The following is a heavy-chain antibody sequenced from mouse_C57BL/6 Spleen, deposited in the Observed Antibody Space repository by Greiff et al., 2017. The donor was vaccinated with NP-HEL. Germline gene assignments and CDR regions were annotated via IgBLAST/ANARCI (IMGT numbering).Heavy chain of an antibody. CDR2: IRSKSNNYAT. CDR3: VTLTGTGEDY. D-gene: IGHD4-1*01. CDR1: GFSFNTYA. Sequence: GGGLVQPKGSLKLSCAASGFSFNTYAMNWVCQAPGKGLEWVARIRSKSNNYATYYADSVKDRFTISRDDSESMLYLQMNNLKTEDTAMYYCVTLTGTGEDYWGQGTTLTVSS. V-gene: IGHV10-1*01. J-gene: IGHJ2*01.